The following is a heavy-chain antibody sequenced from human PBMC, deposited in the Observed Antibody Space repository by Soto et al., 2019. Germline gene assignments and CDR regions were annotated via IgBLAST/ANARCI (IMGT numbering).Heavy chain of an antibody. CDR1: GFTFTRYS. CDR3: ARESEDLTSNFDY. CDR2: ISSTTNYI. V-gene: IGHV3-21*06. J-gene: IGHJ4*02. Sequence: EVQLVESGGCLVKPGGSLRLSCAASGFTFTRYSMNWVRQAPGKGLEWVSSISSTTNYIYYGVSMKGRFTICRDNAKNSLYLEMISLRAEDTAVYYCARESEDLTSNFDYWGQGTLVTVSS.